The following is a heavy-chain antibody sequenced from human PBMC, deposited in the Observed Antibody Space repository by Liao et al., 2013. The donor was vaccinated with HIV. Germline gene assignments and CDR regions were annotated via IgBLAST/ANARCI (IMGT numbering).Heavy chain of an antibody. CDR2: IYTSVST. Sequence: QVQLQESGPGLVKPSETLSLTCTVSGGSISSYYWSWIRQPAGKGLEWIGRIYTSVSTNYNPSLKSRVTMSIDTSKKQFSLKLSSVTAADTAVYYCARDLTRTGDFDYWGQGTLVTVSS. D-gene: IGHD2-8*02. CDR3: ARDLTRTGDFDY. V-gene: IGHV4-4*07. CDR1: GGSISSYY. J-gene: IGHJ4*02.